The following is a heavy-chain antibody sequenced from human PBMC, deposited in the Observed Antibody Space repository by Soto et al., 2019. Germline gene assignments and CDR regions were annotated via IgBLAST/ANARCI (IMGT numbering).Heavy chain of an antibody. CDR1: GFTFSSYG. J-gene: IGHJ4*02. CDR2: IWYDGSNK. CDR3: VRDRRWVSGSYTPLDY. V-gene: IGHV3-33*01. D-gene: IGHD1-26*01. Sequence: QVQLVESGGGVVQPGRSLRLSCAASGFTFSSYGMHWVRQAPGKGLEWVAVIWYDGSNKYYADSVKGRFTISRDNSKNTLYLQMNSLRAEDTAVYYCVRDRRWVSGSYTPLDYWGQGTLVTVSS.